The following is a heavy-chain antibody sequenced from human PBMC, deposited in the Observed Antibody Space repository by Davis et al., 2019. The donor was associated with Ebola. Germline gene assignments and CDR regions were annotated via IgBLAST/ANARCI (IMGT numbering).Heavy chain of an antibody. CDR1: GFTVSSNY. D-gene: IGHD3-10*01. CDR3: ARDSYYYGSGSYDPFWYYYYGMDV. CDR2: IYSGGST. J-gene: IGHJ6*02. V-gene: IGHV3-53*01. Sequence: PGGSLRLSCAASGFTVSSNYMSWVRQAPGKGLEWVSVIYSGGSTYYADSVKGRFTISRDNSKNTLYLQMNSLRAEDTAVYYCARDSYYYGSGSYDPFWYYYYGMDVWGQGTTVTVSS.